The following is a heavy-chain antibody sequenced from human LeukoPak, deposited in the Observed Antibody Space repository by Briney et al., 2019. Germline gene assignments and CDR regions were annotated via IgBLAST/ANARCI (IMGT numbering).Heavy chain of an antibody. V-gene: IGHV4-34*01. D-gene: IGHD5-18*01. CDR1: GGSCGYH. CDR3: ARTTEGGYSYGSFYYYYMDV. Sequence: SETLSLTCAVYGGSCGYHWSWIRQPPGKGLEWIGELNPGGSSNGNPSLKGRITISVDTSKNQFSLKLTSVTAADTAVYYCARTTEGGYSYGSFYYYYMDVWGKGATVTISS. J-gene: IGHJ6*03. CDR2: LNPGGSS.